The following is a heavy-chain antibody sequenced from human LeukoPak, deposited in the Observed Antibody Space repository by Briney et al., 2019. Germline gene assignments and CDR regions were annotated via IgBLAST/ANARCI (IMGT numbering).Heavy chain of an antibody. CDR3: ARHGSYGYLDWFDP. V-gene: IGHV4-59*08. Sequence: SETLSLTCTVSGGSISSYYWSWIRQPPGKGLEWIGYIYYSGSTNYNPSLKSRVTISVDTSKNQFSLKLSSVTAADTAVYYCARHGSYGYLDWFDPWGQGTLVTVSS. D-gene: IGHD5-18*01. CDR1: GGSISSYY. J-gene: IGHJ5*02. CDR2: IYYSGST.